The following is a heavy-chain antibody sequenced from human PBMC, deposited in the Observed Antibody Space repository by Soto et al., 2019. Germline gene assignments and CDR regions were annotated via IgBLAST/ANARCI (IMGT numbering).Heavy chain of an antibody. CDR2: IYYSGST. D-gene: IGHD3-3*01. CDR3: ARLEWTNMDV. Sequence: SETLSLTCTVSGGSISSYYWSWIRQPPGKGLEWIGYIYYSGSTNYNPSLKSRVTISVDTSKNQFSLKLSSVTAADTAVYYCARLEWTNMDVWGKGTTVTVSS. CDR1: GGSISSYY. V-gene: IGHV4-59*08. J-gene: IGHJ6*03.